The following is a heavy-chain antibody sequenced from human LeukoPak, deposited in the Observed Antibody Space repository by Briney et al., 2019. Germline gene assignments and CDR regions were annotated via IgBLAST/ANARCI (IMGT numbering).Heavy chain of an antibody. CDR1: GFTFSSYA. CDR3: AKSIVGASYYYYYMDV. J-gene: IGHJ6*03. V-gene: IGHV3-23*01. D-gene: IGHD1-26*01. Sequence: GGSLRLSCAASGFTFSSYAMSWVRQAPGKGLEWVSAISGSGGSTYYADSVKGRFTISRDNSKNTLYLQMNSLRAEDTAAYYCAKSIVGASYYYYYMDVWGKGTTVTVSS. CDR2: ISGSGGST.